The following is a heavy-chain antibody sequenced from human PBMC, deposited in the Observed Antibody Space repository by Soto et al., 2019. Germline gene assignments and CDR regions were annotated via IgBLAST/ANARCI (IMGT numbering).Heavy chain of an antibody. CDR2: ISGSGSTI. J-gene: IGHJ4*02. D-gene: IGHD4-17*01. CDR1: GFTFSDSY. Sequence: QVQLVESGGGLVKNGGSLRLSCAASGFTFSDSYMSWIRQAPGKGLEWVSHISGSGSTIYYADSVKGRFTISRDNAKISLYLQMNSLRAEDTAVYYCARDPPTVTTSSFDYWGQGTLVTVSS. V-gene: IGHV3-11*01. CDR3: ARDPPTVTTSSFDY.